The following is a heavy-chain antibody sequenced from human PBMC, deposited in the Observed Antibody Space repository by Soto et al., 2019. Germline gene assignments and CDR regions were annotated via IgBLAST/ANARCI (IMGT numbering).Heavy chain of an antibody. V-gene: IGHV2-26*01. CDR3: ARAVDRAISDIWFDP. J-gene: IGHJ5*02. CDR2: IFSSDEK. CDR1: GFSLSNAGMG. D-gene: IGHD5-18*01. Sequence: SGPTLVNPTETLTLTCTVSGFSLSNAGMGVSWIRQPPGRALEWLAHIFSSDEKSYRTSLETRLTVSKDTSKSQVVLTMTNMDPLDTATYYCARAVDRAISDIWFDPWGQGTQVTVSS.